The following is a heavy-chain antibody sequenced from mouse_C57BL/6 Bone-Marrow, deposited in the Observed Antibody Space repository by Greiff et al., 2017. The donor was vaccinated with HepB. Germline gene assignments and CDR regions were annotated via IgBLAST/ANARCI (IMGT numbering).Heavy chain of an antibody. J-gene: IGHJ1*03. CDR1: GYTFTSYW. CDR2: IHPNSGST. CDR3: ARYYGSSYWYFDV. D-gene: IGHD1-1*01. Sequence: QVQLKQSGAELVKPGASVKLSCKASGYTFTSYWMHWVKQRPGQGLEWIGMIHPNSGSTNYNEKFKSKATLTVDKSSSTAYMQLSSLTSEDSAVYYCARYYGSSYWYFDVWGTGTTVTVSS. V-gene: IGHV1-64*01.